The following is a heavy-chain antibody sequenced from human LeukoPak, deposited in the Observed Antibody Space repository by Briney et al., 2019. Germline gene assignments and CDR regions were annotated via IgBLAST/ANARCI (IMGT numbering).Heavy chain of an antibody. CDR3: ARGSPAAGNY. V-gene: IGHV3-30-3*01. CDR1: GFTFSSYA. J-gene: IGHJ4*02. Sequence: PGGSLRLSCAASGFTFSSYAMHWVRQAPGKGLEWVAVISYDGSNKYYADSVKGRFTISRDNSKNTLHLQMNSLRAEDTAVYYCARGSPAAGNYWGQGTLVTVSS. CDR2: ISYDGSNK. D-gene: IGHD6-13*01.